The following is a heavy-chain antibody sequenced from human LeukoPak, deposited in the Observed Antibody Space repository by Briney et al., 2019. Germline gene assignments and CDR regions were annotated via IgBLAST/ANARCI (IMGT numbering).Heavy chain of an antibody. CDR3: AKRPPYSGYEAHFDY. V-gene: IGHV3-23*01. J-gene: IGHJ4*02. CDR1: GFTFSSYA. CDR2: ISGSGGST. D-gene: IGHD5-12*01. Sequence: PGGSLRLSCAPSGFTFSSYAMSWVRQAPGKGLEWVSAISGSGGSTYYADSVKGRFTISRDNSKNTLYLQMNSLRAEDTAVYYCAKRPPYSGYEAHFDYWGQGTLVTVSS.